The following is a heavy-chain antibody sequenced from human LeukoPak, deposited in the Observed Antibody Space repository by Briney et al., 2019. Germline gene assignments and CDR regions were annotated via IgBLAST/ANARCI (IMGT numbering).Heavy chain of an antibody. CDR1: GFTFGSYS. CDR2: ISDGSSTK. D-gene: IGHD3-22*01. V-gene: IGHV3-48*02. J-gene: IGHJ5*01. CDR3: ARDYFDSGGYYWFDY. Sequence: PGGSLRLSCVASGFTFGSYSMNWVRQAPGKGLEWVSYISDGSSTKYYADSVRGRFTISRDNAKNSLYLQMNSLRDGDTAVYYCARDYFDSGGYYWFDYWGQGTLVTVSS.